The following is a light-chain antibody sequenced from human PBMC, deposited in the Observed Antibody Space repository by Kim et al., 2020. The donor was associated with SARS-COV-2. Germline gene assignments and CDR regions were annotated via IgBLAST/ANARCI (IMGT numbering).Light chain of an antibody. CDR1: SIGTYS. CDR3: QVWDNTGDQPV. Sequence: APGKTARMTCGGNSIGTYSVHWYQQKPGQAPVLVISYDSDRPSGIPERFSGSNSGNRATLSISRVEAGDEADYYCQVWDNTGDQPVFGGGTQLTVL. CDR2: YDS. V-gene: IGLV3-21*04. J-gene: IGLJ3*02.